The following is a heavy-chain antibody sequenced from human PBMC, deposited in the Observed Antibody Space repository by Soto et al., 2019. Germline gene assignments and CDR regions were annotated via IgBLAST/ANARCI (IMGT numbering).Heavy chain of an antibody. Sequence: ASVKVSCKASGYTFTSYGISWVRQAPGQGLEWMGWISAYNGNTNYAQKLQGRVTMTTDTSTSTAYMELRSLRSEDTAVYYCARRFPRKDTYYDFWSGYYRYYYYYMEVWGKGTTVTVSS. J-gene: IGHJ6*03. V-gene: IGHV1-18*01. CDR2: ISAYNGNT. D-gene: IGHD3-3*01. CDR3: ARRFPRKDTYYDFWSGYYRYYYYYMEV. CDR1: GYTFTSYG.